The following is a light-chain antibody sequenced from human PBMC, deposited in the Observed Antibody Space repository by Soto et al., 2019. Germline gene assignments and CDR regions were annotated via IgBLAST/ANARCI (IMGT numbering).Light chain of an antibody. J-gene: IGKJ1*01. Sequence: DIQMTQSPSSLSASVGDRVTITCRASQSISSYLNWYQQKPGKAPKLLIYAASSLQSGVPSRFSGSGSGTDFTLTISSLQPEDFATYYCQQNYSTPQWPFGQRTKVEIK. CDR1: QSISSY. V-gene: IGKV1-39*01. CDR2: AAS. CDR3: QQNYSTPQWP.